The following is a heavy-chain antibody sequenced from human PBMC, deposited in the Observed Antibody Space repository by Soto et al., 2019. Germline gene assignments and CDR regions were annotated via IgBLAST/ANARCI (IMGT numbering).Heavy chain of an antibody. CDR3: ARGRYCLTGRCFPNWFDS. D-gene: IGHD2-15*01. CDR2: IYKSTTT. J-gene: IGHJ5*01. V-gene: IGHV4-30-4*01. CDR1: GDSISTVDSF. Sequence: PSETLSLTCSVSGDSISTVDSFWAWIRQPPGQALEYIGYIYKSTTTYYNPSFESRVAISLDTSKSQFSLNVTSVTAADTAVYFCARGRYCLTGRCFPNWFDSWGQGTLVTVSS.